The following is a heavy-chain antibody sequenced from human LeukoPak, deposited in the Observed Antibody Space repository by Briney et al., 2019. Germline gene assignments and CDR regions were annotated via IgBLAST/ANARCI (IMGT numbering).Heavy chain of an antibody. J-gene: IGHJ4*02. CDR1: GFTFSSYS. V-gene: IGHV3-21*01. D-gene: IGHD5/OR15-5a*01. CDR2: ISSSSSYI. CDR3: ARGASYSVEIDY. Sequence: PGGSLRLSCAASGFTFSSYSMNWVRQAPGKGLEWVSSISSSSSYIYYAGSVKGRFTISRGNAKNSLYLQMNSLRAEDTAVYYCARGASYSVEIDYWGQGTLVTVSS.